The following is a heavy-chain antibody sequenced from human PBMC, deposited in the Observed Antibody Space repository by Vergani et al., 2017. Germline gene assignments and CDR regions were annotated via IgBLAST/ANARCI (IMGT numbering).Heavy chain of an antibody. V-gene: IGHV3-48*03. CDR1: GFTFSSYE. J-gene: IGHJ4*02. CDR3: ARRGIAAARDY. CDR2: LSSSGSTI. D-gene: IGHD6-13*01. Sequence: EVQLVESGGGLVQPGGSLRLSCAASGFTFSSYEMNWVRQAPGKGLEWVSYLSSSGSTIYYADSVKGRFTISRDNAKNSLYLQMNSLRAEDTAVYYCARRGIAAARDYWGQGTLVTVSS.